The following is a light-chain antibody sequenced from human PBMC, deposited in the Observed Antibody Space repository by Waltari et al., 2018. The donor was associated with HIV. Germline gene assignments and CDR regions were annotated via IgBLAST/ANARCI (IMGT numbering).Light chain of an antibody. J-gene: IGKJ2*03. V-gene: IGKV3-20*01. CDR2: GAS. Sequence: EIVLKQSPGTLSLSPWERDTPSCRASQSVSSSYLAWYQQKPGQAPRLLIYGASSRATGIPDRFSGSGSGTDFTLTISRLEPEDFAVYYCQQYGSSPKYSFGQGTKLEIK. CDR3: QQYGSSPKYS. CDR1: QSVSSSY.